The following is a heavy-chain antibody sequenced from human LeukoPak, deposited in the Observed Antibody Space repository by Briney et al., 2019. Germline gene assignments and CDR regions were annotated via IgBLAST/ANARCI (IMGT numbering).Heavy chain of an antibody. J-gene: IGHJ4*02. CDR3: ARGAGGTAMVTY. CDR2: IYYSGSN. Sequence: PSETLSLTCTVSGGSLSSLSWRWIRPPPGKGREWIGYIYYSGSNNYNPSLKRRITISVGTSKNQFSRKLSSVTAADTAVYYCARGAGGTAMVTYWGQGTLVTVFS. CDR1: GGSLSSLS. V-gene: IGHV4-59*01. D-gene: IGHD5-18*01.